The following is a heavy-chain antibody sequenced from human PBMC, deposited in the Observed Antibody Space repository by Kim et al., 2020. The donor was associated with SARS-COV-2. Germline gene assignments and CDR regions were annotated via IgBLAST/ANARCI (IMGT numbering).Heavy chain of an antibody. CDR2: GDT. D-gene: IGHD3-10*01. CDR3: ARGSGWFDP. J-gene: IGHJ5*02. Sequence: GDTRYNPSLRGRVMLSADTSKSQFFLKMTSVTATDTAVYFCARGSGWFDPWGQGTLVTVSS. V-gene: IGHV4-4*07.